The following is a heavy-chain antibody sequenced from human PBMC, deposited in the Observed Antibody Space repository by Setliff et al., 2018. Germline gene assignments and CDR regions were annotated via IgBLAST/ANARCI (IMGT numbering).Heavy chain of an antibody. J-gene: IGHJ4*02. CDR3: AREGSGIDSTGYSRLLYH. V-gene: IGHV1-18*01. D-gene: IGHD3-22*01. CDR2: ISAYSGNT. Sequence: GASVKVSCKASGYTFTSYGISWVRQAPGQGLEWMGWISAYSGNTNYGQRVQGRVTLTTDTSTSTAYMELRNLRSDDTAVYFCAREGSGIDSTGYSRLLYHWGQGTLVTVSS. CDR1: GYTFTSYG.